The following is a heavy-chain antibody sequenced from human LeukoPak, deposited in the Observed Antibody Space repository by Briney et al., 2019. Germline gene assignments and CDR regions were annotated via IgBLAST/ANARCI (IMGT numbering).Heavy chain of an antibody. Sequence: VKVSCKASGYTFTSYDINWVRQATGQGLEWMGWMNPNSGNTGYAQKFQGRVTMTRNTSISTAYMELSSLRSEDTAVYYCARDQRYADTAMSPSFDYWGQGTLVTVSS. CDR2: MNPNSGNT. D-gene: IGHD5-18*01. J-gene: IGHJ4*02. V-gene: IGHV1-8*01. CDR1: GYTFTSYD. CDR3: ARDQRYADTAMSPSFDY.